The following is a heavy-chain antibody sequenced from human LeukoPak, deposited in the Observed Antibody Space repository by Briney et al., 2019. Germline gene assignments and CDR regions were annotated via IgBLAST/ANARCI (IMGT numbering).Heavy chain of an antibody. CDR1: GGTFSSYA. V-gene: IGHV1-69*13. CDR2: IIPIFGTA. CDR3: ARDGYNSYSFDI. J-gene: IGHJ3*02. Sequence: SVKVSCKASGGTFSSYAVSWVRQAPGQGLEWMGGIIPIFGTANYAQKFRGRVTITADESTSTAYMELSSLRSEDTAVYYCARDGYNSYSFDIWGQGTMVTVSS. D-gene: IGHD5-24*01.